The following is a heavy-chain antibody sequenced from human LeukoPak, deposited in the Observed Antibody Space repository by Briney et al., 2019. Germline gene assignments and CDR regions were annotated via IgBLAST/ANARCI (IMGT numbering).Heavy chain of an antibody. Sequence: ASVKVSCKASGYTFMNHFMHWVRQAPGQGLEWMGWISAYNGNTNYAQKLQGRVTMTTDTSTSTAYMELRSLRSDDTAVYYCAREYSGYDYYYYGMDVWGQGTTVTVSS. V-gene: IGHV1-18*04. CDR2: ISAYNGNT. D-gene: IGHD5-12*01. CDR3: AREYSGYDYYYYGMDV. CDR1: GYTFMNHF. J-gene: IGHJ6*02.